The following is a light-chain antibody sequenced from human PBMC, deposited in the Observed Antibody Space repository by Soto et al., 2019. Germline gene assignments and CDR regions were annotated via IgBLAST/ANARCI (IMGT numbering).Light chain of an antibody. CDR2: MAS. V-gene: IGKV1-5*03. CDR3: HQFSRFPRT. Sequence: DLQMTQSPSTLSASVGDRVTITCRASQSIGSLLAWYQQKPGKAPKFLIYMASTLQSGVPSRFSGSGSGTEFTLTITSLQPDDFATYYCHQFSRFPRTFGQGTKVEIK. J-gene: IGKJ1*01. CDR1: QSIGSL.